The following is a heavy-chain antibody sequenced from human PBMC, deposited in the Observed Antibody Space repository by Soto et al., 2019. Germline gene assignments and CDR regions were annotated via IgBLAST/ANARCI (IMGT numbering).Heavy chain of an antibody. V-gene: IGHV4-39*01. Sequence: PSETLSLTCTVSGGSISSSRHFWGWIRQPPGKGLEWIGSIYYSGDTYYNPSLKSRVTISVDTSKNQFSLKLSFVTAADTAVYYCARAWSVRYYYYMDVWGKGTTVTSP. J-gene: IGHJ6*03. D-gene: IGHD2-8*02. CDR1: GGSISSSRHF. CDR2: IYYSGDT. CDR3: ARAWSVRYYYYMDV.